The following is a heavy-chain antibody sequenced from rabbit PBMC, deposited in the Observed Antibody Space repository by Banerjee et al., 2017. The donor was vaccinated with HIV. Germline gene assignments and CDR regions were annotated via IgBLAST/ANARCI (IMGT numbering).Heavy chain of an antibody. CDR2: IYTNGGST. J-gene: IGHJ6*01. Sequence: QEQLEESGGGLVQPEGSLTLTCTASGFSFSNKYVMCWVRQAPGKGLEWIACIYTNGGSTWYGSGVNGRFSISRSTSLNTVDLKMPSLTAADTATYFCVRGNSYYSYYYVMDLWGPGTLVTVS. V-gene: IGHV1S43*01. D-gene: IGHD8-1*01. CDR3: VRGNSYYSYYYVMDL. CDR1: GFSFSNKYV.